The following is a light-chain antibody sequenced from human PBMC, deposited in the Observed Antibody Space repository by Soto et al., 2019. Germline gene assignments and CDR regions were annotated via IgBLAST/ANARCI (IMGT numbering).Light chain of an antibody. V-gene: IGLV1-40*01. J-gene: IGLJ2*01. CDR2: AST. CDR3: QSYDSSLSGV. Sequence: QSVLTQPPSVSGAPGQRVTISCTWSSSNIGAGYDVHWYQRLPGTAPKLLIYASTRRPSGFPDRFSGSKSGTSASLAITGLQSEDEADYYFQSYDSSLSGVFGGGTPLTVL. CDR1: SSNIGAGYD.